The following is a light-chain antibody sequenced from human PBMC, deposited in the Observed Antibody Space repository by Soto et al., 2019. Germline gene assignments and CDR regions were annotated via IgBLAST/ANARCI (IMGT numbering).Light chain of an antibody. V-gene: IGKV3-20*01. CDR1: QSISSSY. CDR2: GAS. CDR3: QQYGSSGT. Sequence: EIVLTQSPGTLSLSPGERATLSCRASQSISSSYLGWYQQKPGQAPRLLVYGASSRASDVPDRFSGSGSGADFTLTISSLEPEDFAVYYCQQYGSSGTFGQGTKVDIK. J-gene: IGKJ1*01.